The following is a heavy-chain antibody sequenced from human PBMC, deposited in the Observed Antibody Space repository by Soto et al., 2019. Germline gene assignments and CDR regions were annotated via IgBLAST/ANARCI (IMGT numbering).Heavy chain of an antibody. D-gene: IGHD2-15*01. V-gene: IGHV3-13*01. J-gene: IGHJ3*02. CDR1: GFTFSSYD. Sequence: AGGSLRLSCGASGFTFSSYDMHWVRQATGKGLEWVSAIGTAGDTYYPGSVKGRFTISRENAKNSLYLQMNSLRAGDTAVYYCARAGCSGGSCLKGAFDIWGQGTMVTVSS. CDR2: IGTAGDT. CDR3: ARAGCSGGSCLKGAFDI.